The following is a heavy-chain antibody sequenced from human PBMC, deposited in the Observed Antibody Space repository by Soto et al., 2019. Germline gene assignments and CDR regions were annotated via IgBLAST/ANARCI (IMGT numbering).Heavy chain of an antibody. Sequence: PSETLSLTCAVYGGSFSGYYWSWIRQPPGKGLEWIGEINHSGSTNYNPSLKSRVTISVDTSKNQFSLKLSSVTAADTAVYYCARGRITGTTYRGFDPWGQGTLVTVSS. V-gene: IGHV4-34*01. J-gene: IGHJ5*02. D-gene: IGHD1-7*01. CDR1: GGSFSGYY. CDR2: INHSGST. CDR3: ARGRITGTTYRGFDP.